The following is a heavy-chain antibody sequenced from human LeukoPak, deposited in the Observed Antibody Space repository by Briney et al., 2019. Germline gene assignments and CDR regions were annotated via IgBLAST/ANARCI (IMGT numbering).Heavy chain of an antibody. CDR3: ASQGFWAFDI. V-gene: IGHV4-61*02. CDR1: GGSISSGTYY. J-gene: IGHJ3*02. Sequence: SETLSLTCTVSGGSISSGTYYWNWIRQPAGKGLEWIGRIYTSGNTNYHPSLKSRVTISVDTSKNQFSLKLSSVTAADTAVYYCASQGFWAFDIWGQGTMVTVSS. CDR2: IYTSGNT.